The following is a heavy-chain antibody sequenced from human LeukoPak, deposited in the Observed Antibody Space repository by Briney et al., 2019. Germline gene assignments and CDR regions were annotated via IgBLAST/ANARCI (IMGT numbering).Heavy chain of an antibody. J-gene: IGHJ6*02. V-gene: IGHV3-21*01. D-gene: IGHD6-13*01. Sequence: GGSLRPSCAASGFTFSSYSMNWVRQAPGKGLEWVSSISSSSSYIYYADSVKGRFTISRDNAKNSLYLQMNSLRAEDTAVYYCARDRIAAGGFGMDVWGQGTTVTVSS. CDR3: ARDRIAAGGFGMDV. CDR1: GFTFSSYS. CDR2: ISSSSSYI.